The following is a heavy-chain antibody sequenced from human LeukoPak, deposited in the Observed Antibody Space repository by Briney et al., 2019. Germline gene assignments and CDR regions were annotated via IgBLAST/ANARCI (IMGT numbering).Heavy chain of an antibody. CDR3: ARDLGGSYYYYYYGMDV. CDR1: GYTFTSYY. V-gene: IGHV1-46*01. Sequence: RASVKVSCTASGYTFTSYYMHWVRQAPGQGLEWMGIINPSGGSTSYAQKFQGRVTMTRDTSTSTVYMELSSLRSEDTAVYYCARDLGGSYYYYYYGMDVWGQGTTVTVSS. J-gene: IGHJ6*02. D-gene: IGHD1-26*01. CDR2: INPSGGST.